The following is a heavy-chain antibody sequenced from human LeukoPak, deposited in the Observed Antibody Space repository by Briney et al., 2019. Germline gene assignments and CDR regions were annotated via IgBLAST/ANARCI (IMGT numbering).Heavy chain of an antibody. Sequence: ASVKVSCKGSGYTFSNYGISWVRQAPGQGLERMGWISADNGDRNYAQKLQGRVTLTSDISTTTAYMELRSLGADDTAVYYCARDRGSWPDTFDIWGQGTMVTVSS. V-gene: IGHV1-18*01. J-gene: IGHJ3*02. D-gene: IGHD3-10*01. CDR3: ARDRGSWPDTFDI. CDR1: GYTFSNYG. CDR2: ISADNGDR.